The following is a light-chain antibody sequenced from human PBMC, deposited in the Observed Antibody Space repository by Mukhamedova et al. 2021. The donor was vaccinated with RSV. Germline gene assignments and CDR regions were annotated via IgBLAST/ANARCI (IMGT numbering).Light chain of an antibody. CDR1: ESISKH. CDR3: QQRTNWPPDT. J-gene: IGKJ2*01. V-gene: IGKV3-11*01. Sequence: GQRATLSCRASESISKHLAWYQQKPGQAPRLLIYDASDRAAGTPARFSGSGSGTDFTLTISSLEPEDFAVYYCQQRTNWPPDTFG. CDR2: DAS.